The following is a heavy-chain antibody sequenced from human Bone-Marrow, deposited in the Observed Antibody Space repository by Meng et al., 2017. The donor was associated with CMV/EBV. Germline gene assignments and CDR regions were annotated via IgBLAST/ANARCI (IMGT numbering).Heavy chain of an antibody. J-gene: IGHJ3*02. CDR1: GGTFSSYA. CDR2: IIPIFGTA. V-gene: IGHV1-69*05. CDR3: GREKGSTSWTLADDAFDI. Sequence: SVKVSCKASGGTFSSYAISWVRQAPGQGLEWMGGIIPIFGTANYAQKFQGRVTITTDESTSTAYMELSSLRSEDKAVYYCGREKGSTSWTLADDAFDIWGQGTMVTVSS. D-gene: IGHD2-2*01.